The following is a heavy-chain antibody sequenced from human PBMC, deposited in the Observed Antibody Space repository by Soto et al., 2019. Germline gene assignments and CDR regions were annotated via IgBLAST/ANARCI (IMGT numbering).Heavy chain of an antibody. CDR1: GFTFSSYG. CDR3: ARDRGGGDCTNGVCPFDY. J-gene: IGHJ4*02. V-gene: IGHV3-33*01. D-gene: IGHD2-8*01. Sequence: QVQLVESGGGVVQPGRSLRLSCAASGFTFSSYGMHWVRQAPGKGLEWVAVIWYDGSNKYYADSVKGRFTISRDNSKNTLYLQMNSLRAEDTAVYYCARDRGGGDCTNGVCPFDYWGQGTLVTVSS. CDR2: IWYDGSNK.